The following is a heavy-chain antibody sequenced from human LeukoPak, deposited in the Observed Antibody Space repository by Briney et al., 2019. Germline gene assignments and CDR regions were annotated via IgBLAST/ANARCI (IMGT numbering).Heavy chain of an antibody. CDR2: IYYGGST. J-gene: IGHJ4*02. V-gene: IGHV4-59*01. D-gene: IGHD2-15*01. CDR3: ARGHCSGGSCYDY. Sequence: SETLSLTCTVSGGSISSYYWSWIRQPPGKGLEWIGYIYYGGSTNYNPSLKSRVTISVDTSKNQFSLKLSSVTAADTAVYYCARGHCSGGSCYDYWGQGTLVTVSS. CDR1: GGSISSYY.